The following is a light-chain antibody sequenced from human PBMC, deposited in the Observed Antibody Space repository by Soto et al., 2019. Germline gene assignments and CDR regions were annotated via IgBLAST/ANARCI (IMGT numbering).Light chain of an antibody. V-gene: IGLV1-40*01. CDR2: GNS. Sequence: QSVLTRPPSVCGAPGQRVTISCTGSSSNIGAGYDVHWYQQLPGTAPKLLIYGNSKRPSGVPDRFSGSKSGTSASLAITGLQAEDEADYYCQSYDSSLSGVVFGGGTKLTVL. CDR1: SSNIGAGYD. J-gene: IGLJ2*01. CDR3: QSYDSSLSGVV.